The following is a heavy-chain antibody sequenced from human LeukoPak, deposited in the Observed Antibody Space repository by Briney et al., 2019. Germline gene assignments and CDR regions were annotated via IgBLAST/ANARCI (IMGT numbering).Heavy chain of an antibody. CDR2: IDSSSSYI. CDR1: GFTFSSYS. CDR3: ARDQPGTYTLSST. V-gene: IGHV3-21*01. Sequence: PGGSLRLSCAASGFTFSSYSMNWVRQAPGKGLEWVSSIDSSSSYIYHADSVKGRFTISRDNSKNTLYLQMNSLRFEDTAVYYCARDQPGTYTLSSTWGQGTLVTVSS. D-gene: IGHD6-19*01. J-gene: IGHJ5*02.